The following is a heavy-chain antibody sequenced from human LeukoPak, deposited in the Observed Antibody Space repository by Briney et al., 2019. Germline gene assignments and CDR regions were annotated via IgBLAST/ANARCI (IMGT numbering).Heavy chain of an antibody. D-gene: IGHD3-22*01. CDR2: IYYSGSS. V-gene: IGHV4-59*11. CDR1: GGSISSHY. CDR3: ARLYDSSGYTNWLDP. J-gene: IGHJ5*02. Sequence: SETLSLTCTVSGGSISSHYWSWIRQPPGKGLEWIGYIYYSGSSKYNPSLKSRVTISVDTSKNQFSLKLSSATAADTALYYCARLYDSSGYTNWLDPWGQGTLVTVSS.